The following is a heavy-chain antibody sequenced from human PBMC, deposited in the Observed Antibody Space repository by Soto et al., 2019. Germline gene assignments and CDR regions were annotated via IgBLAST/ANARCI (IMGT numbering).Heavy chain of an antibody. D-gene: IGHD3-22*01. V-gene: IGHV1-3*01. J-gene: IGHJ5*01. CDR3: ARVGAYDYDSSGYYKNWFDP. CDR1: GYTFTSYA. CDR2: INAGNGNT. Sequence: GASVKVSCKASGYTFTSYAMHWVRQAPGQRLEWMGWINAGNGNTKYSQKFQGRVTITRDTSASTAYMELSSLRSEDTAVYYCARVGAYDYDSSGYYKNWFDPWGQGTMVTVSS.